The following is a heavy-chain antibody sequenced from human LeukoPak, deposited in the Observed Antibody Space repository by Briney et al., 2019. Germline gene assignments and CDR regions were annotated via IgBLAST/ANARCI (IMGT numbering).Heavy chain of an antibody. V-gene: IGHV3-30*18. CDR2: NTYDGSSK. J-gene: IGHJ4*02. CDR1: GFTFSNYG. D-gene: IGHD5-24*01. CDR3: AKDRRDGYNYLFDY. Sequence: GGSLRLSCAASGFTFSNYGMHWVRQAPGKGLEWVAVNTYDGSSKYYADSVKGRFTISRDNSKNTLYLQMNSLRVEDTAVYYCAKDRRDGYNYLFDYWGQGTLVTVSS.